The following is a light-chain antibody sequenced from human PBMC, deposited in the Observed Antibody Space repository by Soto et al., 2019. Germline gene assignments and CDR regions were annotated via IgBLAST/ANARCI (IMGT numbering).Light chain of an antibody. CDR2: GAS. J-gene: IGKJ1*01. CDR3: QQYNDWPRT. Sequence: ILMTQSPATLSVSPGERANLSCRASQSVSSNLAWYQQKPGQGPRLLIYGASTRATGIPARFSGSGSGTEFTFTFSSLQSEDFAVYFCQQYNDWPRTFGQGTKV. CDR1: QSVSSN. V-gene: IGKV3-15*01.